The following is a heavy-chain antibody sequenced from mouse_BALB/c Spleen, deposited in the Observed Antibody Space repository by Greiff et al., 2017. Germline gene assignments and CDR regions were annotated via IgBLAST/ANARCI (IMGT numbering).Heavy chain of an antibody. D-gene: IGHD2-4*01. CDR3: ARSGKSYYDYDEVFAY. J-gene: IGHJ3*01. Sequence: EVKLVESGGGLVQPGGSRKLSCAASGFTFSSFGMHWVRQAPEKGLEWVAYISSGSSTIYYADTVKGRFTISRDNPKNTLFLQMTSLRSEDTAMYYCARSGKSYYDYDEVFAYWGQGTLVTVSA. CDR1: GFTFSSFG. CDR2: ISSGSSTI. V-gene: IGHV5-17*02.